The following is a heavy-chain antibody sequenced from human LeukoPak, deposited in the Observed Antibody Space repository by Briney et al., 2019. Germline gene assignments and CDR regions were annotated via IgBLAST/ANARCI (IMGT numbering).Heavy chain of an antibody. CDR3: AKAPRNSGSYWGYFQH. J-gene: IGHJ1*01. Sequence: GGSLRLSCAASGFTFSSYAMSWVRQAPGKGLEWVSAISGSGGSTYYADSVKGRFTISRDNSKNTLYLQMNSLRAEDTAVYYCAKAPRNSGSYWGYFQHWGQGTLVTVSS. V-gene: IGHV3-23*01. CDR1: GFTFSSYA. CDR2: ISGSGGST. D-gene: IGHD1-26*01.